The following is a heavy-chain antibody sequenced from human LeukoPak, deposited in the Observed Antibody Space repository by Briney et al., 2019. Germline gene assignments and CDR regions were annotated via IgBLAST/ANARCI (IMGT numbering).Heavy chain of an antibody. V-gene: IGHV1-69*05. CDR1: GGTFSSYA. D-gene: IGHD4-11*01. J-gene: IGHJ5*02. CDR3: ARDSGPMTTVTNFWFDP. CDR2: IIPIFGTA. Sequence: SVKVSCKASGGTFSSYAISWVRQAPGQGPEWMGGIIPIFGTANYAQKFQGRVTITTDESTSTAYMELSSLRSEDTAVYYCARDSGPMTTVTNFWFDPWGQGTLVTVSS.